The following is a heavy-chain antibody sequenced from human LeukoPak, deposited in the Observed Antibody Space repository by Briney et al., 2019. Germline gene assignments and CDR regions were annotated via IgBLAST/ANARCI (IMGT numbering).Heavy chain of an antibody. V-gene: IGHV4-39*01. Sequence: NPSETLSLTCTVSGGSISSSSHYWGWIRQPPGKGLEWIGSIYYSGRTSYNPSLKSRVTISVDTSKNQFSLKLSSVSAADTAVFYCARISGSGSYYNHYYHGMDVWGQGTSVTVSS. D-gene: IGHD3-10*01. J-gene: IGHJ6*02. CDR1: GGSISSSSHY. CDR2: IYYSGRT. CDR3: ARISGSGSYYNHYYHGMDV.